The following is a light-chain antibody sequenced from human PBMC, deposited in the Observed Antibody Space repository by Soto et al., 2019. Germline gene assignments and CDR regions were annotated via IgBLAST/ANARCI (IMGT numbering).Light chain of an antibody. J-gene: IGLJ2*01. V-gene: IGLV2-8*01. CDR1: SSDVGAYIF. CDR3: CSYAGSYVV. CDR2: DVN. Sequence: QSALTQPPSASGSPGQSVTISCTGTSSDVGAYIFVSWYQQHPGKAPKLMVYDVNRRPPGVPDRFFGSKSGNTASLTVSGLQAEDEADYYCCSYAGSYVVFGGGTQLTVL.